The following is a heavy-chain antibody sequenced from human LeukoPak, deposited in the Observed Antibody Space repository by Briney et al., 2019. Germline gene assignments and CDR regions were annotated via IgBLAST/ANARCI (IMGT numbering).Heavy chain of an antibody. Sequence: GGSLRLSCAASGFTFSSYGMHWVRQAPGKGLEWVVVIWYDGSNKYYADSVKGRFTISRDNSKNTLYLQMNSLRAEDTAVYYCARAARYSGSYADYFDYWGQGTLVTVSS. D-gene: IGHD1-26*01. V-gene: IGHV3-33*01. J-gene: IGHJ4*02. CDR2: IWYDGSNK. CDR1: GFTFSSYG. CDR3: ARAARYSGSYADYFDY.